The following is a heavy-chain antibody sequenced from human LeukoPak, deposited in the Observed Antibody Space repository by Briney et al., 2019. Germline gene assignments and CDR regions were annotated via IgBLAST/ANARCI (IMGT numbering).Heavy chain of an antibody. D-gene: IGHD3-10*01. J-gene: IGHJ4*02. CDR3: AKGSQGSGSYYNNYYFDY. V-gene: IGHV3-23*01. Sequence: PGGSLRLSCAPSGFTFSSYAMSWVRQAPGKGLEWVSAISGSGGSTYYADSVKGRFTISRDNSKNTLYLQMNSLRAEDTAVYYCAKGSQGSGSYYNNYYFDYWGQGTLVTVSS. CDR1: GFTFSSYA. CDR2: ISGSGGST.